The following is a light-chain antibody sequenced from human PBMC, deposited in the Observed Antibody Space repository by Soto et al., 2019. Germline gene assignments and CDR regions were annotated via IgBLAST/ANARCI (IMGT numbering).Light chain of an antibody. CDR1: QSISSW. CDR3: QQYNRYFKS. Sequence: DIQMTQSPSTLSASVVDRFTITCRASQSISSWLAWYQQKPGKAPKLLIYKASSLESGVPSRFSGSGSGTEFTLTISSLQPDDFATYYCQQYNRYFKSFGQGTKVDI. CDR2: KAS. J-gene: IGKJ1*01. V-gene: IGKV1-5*03.